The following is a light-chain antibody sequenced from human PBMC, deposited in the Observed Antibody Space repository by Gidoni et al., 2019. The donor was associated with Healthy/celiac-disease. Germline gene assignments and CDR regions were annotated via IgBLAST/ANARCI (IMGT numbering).Light chain of an antibody. Sequence: IQMTQSPSSLSASVGDRVTITCRASQSISSYLNWYQQKPGKAPKLLIYAASSLQSGVPSRFSGSGSGTDFTLTISSLQPEDFATYYCQQSYSTRWTFXXXTKVEIK. CDR2: AAS. CDR3: QQSYSTRWT. V-gene: IGKV1-39*01. J-gene: IGKJ1*01. CDR1: QSISSY.